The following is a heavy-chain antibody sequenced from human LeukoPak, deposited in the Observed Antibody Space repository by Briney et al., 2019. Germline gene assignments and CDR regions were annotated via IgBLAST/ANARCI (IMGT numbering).Heavy chain of an antibody. CDR1: GFTFSSYW. J-gene: IGHJ1*01. CDR2: IKSDGST. CDR3: ARAPSEIGGYYPEYFRH. Sequence: PGGSLRLSCAASGFTFSSYWMHWVRQAPGKGPVWVSRIKSDGSTNYADFVKGRFTISRDNAKNTVSLQMNSLRVEDTGVYYCARAPSEIGGYYPEYFRHWGQGTLVTVSS. D-gene: IGHD3-22*01. V-gene: IGHV3-74*01.